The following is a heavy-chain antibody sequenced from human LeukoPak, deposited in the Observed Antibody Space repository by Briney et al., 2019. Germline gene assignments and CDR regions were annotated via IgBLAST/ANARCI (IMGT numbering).Heavy chain of an antibody. CDR3: AKDGGQLELRFDY. J-gene: IGHJ4*02. CDR2: ISGSGGST. V-gene: IGHV3-23*01. Sequence: SGGSLRLSCAASGFTVSSNYMSWVRQAPGKGLEWVSAISGSGGSTYYADSVKGRFTISRDNSKNTLYLQMNSLRAEDTAVYYCAKDGGQLELRFDYWGQGTLVTVSS. CDR1: GFTVSSNY. D-gene: IGHD1-7*01.